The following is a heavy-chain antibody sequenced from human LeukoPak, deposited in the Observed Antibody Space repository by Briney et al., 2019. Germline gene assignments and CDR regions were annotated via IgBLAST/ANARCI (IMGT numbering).Heavy chain of an antibody. Sequence: KPSETLSLTCIVSGGSVSSGSYYWSWIRQPPGKGLEWIGYIYYSGTTNYNPSLKSRVTISVDTSKNQFSLNLSSVTAADTAVYYCARSSEYGDPFNYWGQGTLVTVSS. CDR1: GGSVSSGSYY. J-gene: IGHJ4*02. CDR2: IYYSGTT. D-gene: IGHD4-17*01. V-gene: IGHV4-61*01. CDR3: ARSSEYGDPFNY.